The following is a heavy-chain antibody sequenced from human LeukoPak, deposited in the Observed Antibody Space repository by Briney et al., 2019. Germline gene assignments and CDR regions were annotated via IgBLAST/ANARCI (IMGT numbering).Heavy chain of an antibody. CDR3: ARQLERGPYYYYGMDV. J-gene: IGHJ6*04. Sequence: GASLKISCKGSGCSFASYWIGWVRQLPGKGLEWMEIIYPADSDTRYSPSFQGQVTISADKSISTAYLQWSSLKASDTAMYYCARQLERGPYYYYGMDVWGKGTTVTVSS. CDR2: IYPADSDT. V-gene: IGHV5-51*01. CDR1: GCSFASYW. D-gene: IGHD1-1*01.